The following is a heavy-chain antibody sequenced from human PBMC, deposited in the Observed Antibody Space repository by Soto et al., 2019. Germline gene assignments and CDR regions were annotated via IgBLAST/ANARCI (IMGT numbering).Heavy chain of an antibody. CDR1: GFTFSSYA. V-gene: IGHV3-23*01. J-gene: IGHJ6*03. CDR3: AKVPHYDFWSGYYMDV. Sequence: LRLSCAASGFTFSSYAMSWVRQAPGKGLEWVSAISGSGGSTYYADSVKGRFTISRDNSKNTLYLQMNSLRAEDTAVYYCAKVPHYDFWSGYYMDVWGKGTTVTVSS. CDR2: ISGSGGST. D-gene: IGHD3-3*01.